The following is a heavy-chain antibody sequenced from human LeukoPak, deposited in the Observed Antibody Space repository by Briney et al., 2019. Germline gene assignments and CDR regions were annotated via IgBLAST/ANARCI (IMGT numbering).Heavy chain of an antibody. V-gene: IGHV4-4*02. CDR3: AKSNGYGLVDI. CDR2: IYHSGST. D-gene: IGHD3-10*01. Sequence: SGTLSLTCAVSGDSISSNNWWSWVRQPPGKGLEWIGEIYHSGSTNHNPSLKSRVTISVDKSKNQFSLKMNSVTAADTAVYYCAKSNGYGLVDIWGQGTMVTVSS. CDR1: GDSISSNNW. J-gene: IGHJ3*02.